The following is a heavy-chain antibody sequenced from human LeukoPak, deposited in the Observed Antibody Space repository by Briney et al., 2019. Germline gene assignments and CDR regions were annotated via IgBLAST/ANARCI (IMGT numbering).Heavy chain of an antibody. J-gene: IGHJ3*02. Sequence: ASVKVSCKASGYTFTSYYMHWVRQAPGQGLEWMGIINPSGGSTSYAQKFQGRVTMTRDMSTSTVYMELSSLRSEDTAVYYCARGDYYDSSGHYLGPYAFDIWGQGTMVTVSS. CDR1: GYTFTSYY. D-gene: IGHD3-22*01. V-gene: IGHV1-46*01. CDR3: ARGDYYDSSGHYLGPYAFDI. CDR2: INPSGGST.